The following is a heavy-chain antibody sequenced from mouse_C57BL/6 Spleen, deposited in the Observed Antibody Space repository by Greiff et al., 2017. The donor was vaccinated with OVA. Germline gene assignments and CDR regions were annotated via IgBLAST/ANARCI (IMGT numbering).Heavy chain of an antibody. D-gene: IGHD4-1*01. V-gene: IGHV5-12*01. CDR1: GFTFSDYY. Sequence: EVQGVESGGCLVQPGGSLKLSCAASGFTFSDYYMYWVRQTPEKRLEWVAYISNGGGSTYYPDTVKGRFTISRDNAKNTLYLQMSRLKSEDTAMYYCARELGRDWYFDVWGTGTTVTVSS. CDR2: ISNGGGST. J-gene: IGHJ1*03. CDR3: ARELGRDWYFDV.